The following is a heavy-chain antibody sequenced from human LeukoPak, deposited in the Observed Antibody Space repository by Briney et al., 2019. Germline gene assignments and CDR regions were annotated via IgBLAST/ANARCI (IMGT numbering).Heavy chain of an antibody. CDR1: GFTFSSYA. CDR2: ISGSGGST. V-gene: IGHV3-23*01. D-gene: IGHD3-9*01. Sequence: GGSLRLPCAASGFTFSSYAMSWVRQAPGKGLEWVSAISGSGGSTYCADSVKGRFTISRDNSKNTLYLQMNSLRAEDTAVYYCAKDPEDILTFDYWGQGTLVTVSS. CDR3: AKDPEDILTFDY. J-gene: IGHJ4*02.